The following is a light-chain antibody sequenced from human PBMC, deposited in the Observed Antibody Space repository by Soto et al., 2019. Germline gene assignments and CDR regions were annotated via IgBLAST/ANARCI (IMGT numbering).Light chain of an antibody. CDR1: QDIAKF. CDR3: QQYANLPLT. J-gene: IGKJ5*01. Sequence: DRQMTQSPSSEAASVGERVTITCQASQDIAKFLHWYQQKPGQAPKLLIYDASSLETGVQSRFSGSGSGTEFTFTISSLQPDDIATYFCQQYANLPLTFGQGTRLEIK. CDR2: DAS. V-gene: IGKV1-33*01.